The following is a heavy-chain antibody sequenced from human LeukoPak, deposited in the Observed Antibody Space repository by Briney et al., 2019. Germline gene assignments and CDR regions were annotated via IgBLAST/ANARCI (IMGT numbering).Heavy chain of an antibody. Sequence: GGSLRLSCAASGFTFSSYTMNWVRQPPGKGLEWVSNIGTSSTTIYYADSVKGRFTISRDNAKNSLYLQMNSLRADDTAVYYCARVPGPFCFDYWGQGTLVTVSS. V-gene: IGHV3-48*01. CDR1: GFTFSSYT. D-gene: IGHD1-14*01. CDR2: IGTSSTTI. CDR3: ARVPGPFCFDY. J-gene: IGHJ4*02.